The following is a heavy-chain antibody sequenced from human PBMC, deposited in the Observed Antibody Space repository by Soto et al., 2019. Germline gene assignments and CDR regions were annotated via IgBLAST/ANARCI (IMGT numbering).Heavy chain of an antibody. Sequence: GPTLVNPTQTLTLTCTFSGFSLTTSGMSVSWIRQPPGKALEWLARIDWDDDKSYSTSLKIRLTISKDTSKNQVVLTMTNLDPVDTATYYCARTVPFGVVRSFDYWGQGNPVTVSS. CDR3: ARTVPFGVVRSFDY. D-gene: IGHD3-3*01. CDR2: IDWDDDK. V-gene: IGHV2-70*11. J-gene: IGHJ4*02. CDR1: GFSLTTSGMS.